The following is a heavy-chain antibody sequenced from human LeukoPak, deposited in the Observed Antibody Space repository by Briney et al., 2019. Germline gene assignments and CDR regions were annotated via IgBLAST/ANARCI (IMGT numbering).Heavy chain of an antibody. CDR2: IIPIFGIA. V-gene: IGHV1-69*04. J-gene: IGHJ5*02. CDR3: AGIYCSGGSCHLQKLKENWFDP. CDR1: GGTFSSYA. D-gene: IGHD2-15*01. Sequence: GASVKVSCKASGGTFSSYAISWVRQAPGQGLEWMGRIIPIFGIANYAQKFQGRVTITADKSTSTAYMELSSLRSEDTAVYYCAGIYCSGGSCHLQKLKENWFDPWGQGTLVTVSS.